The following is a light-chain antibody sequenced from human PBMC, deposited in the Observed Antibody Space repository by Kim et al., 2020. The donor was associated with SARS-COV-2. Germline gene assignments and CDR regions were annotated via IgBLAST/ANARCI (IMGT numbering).Light chain of an antibody. CDR2: GAS. CDR3: QQYGSSPPT. Sequence: SPGERATLSCRASQSVGSSYLAWYQQKPGQAPRLLISGASSRATGIPDRFSSSGSGTDFTLTISRLEPEDFAVYYCQQYGSSPPTFGPGTKVDIK. CDR1: QSVGSSY. V-gene: IGKV3-20*01. J-gene: IGKJ1*01.